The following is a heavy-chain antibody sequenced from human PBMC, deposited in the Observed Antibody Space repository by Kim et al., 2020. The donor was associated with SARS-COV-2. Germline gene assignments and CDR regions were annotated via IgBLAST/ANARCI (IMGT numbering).Heavy chain of an antibody. CDR1: GYTFTSYG. V-gene: IGHV1-18*04. Sequence: ASVKVSCKASGYTFTSYGISWVRQAPGQGLEWMGWISAYNGNTNYAQKLQGRVTMTTDTSTSTAYMELRSLRSDDTAVYYCARDDRRADLPYYYDSSGYYWFDPWGQGTLVTVSS. D-gene: IGHD3-22*01. CDR3: ARDDRRADLPYYYDSSGYYWFDP. J-gene: IGHJ5*02. CDR2: ISAYNGNT.